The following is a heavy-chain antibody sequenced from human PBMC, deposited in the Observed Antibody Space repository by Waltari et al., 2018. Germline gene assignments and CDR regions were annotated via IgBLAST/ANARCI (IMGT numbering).Heavy chain of an antibody. D-gene: IGHD3-10*01. CDR2: IWYDGKNK. V-gene: IGHV3-33*01. CDR3: ARRGRFGELFLYYYYMDV. Sequence: QVQLVESGGGVVQPGRSLRLSCAASGFTFSSYGMHWVRQAPGKGLEWVAVIWYDGKNKYEADSVKGRFTISRDNSKNTLYLQMNSLRAEDTAVYYCARRGRFGELFLYYYYMDVWGKGTTVTVSS. J-gene: IGHJ6*03. CDR1: GFTFSSYG.